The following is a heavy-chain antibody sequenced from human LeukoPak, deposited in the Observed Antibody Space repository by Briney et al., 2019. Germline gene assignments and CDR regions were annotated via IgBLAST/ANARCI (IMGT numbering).Heavy chain of an antibody. CDR2: ITSDGTST. CDR3: VRDRYYIFDY. CDR1: GFPFSRTW. Sequence: GGSLGLSCAASGFPFSRTWMNWVRQGPGKGLEWVSRITSDGTSTIYADSVKGRFTISRDNAKSTVYLQMNSLRAEDTAVYFCVRDRYYIFDYWGQGAPVTVSS. D-gene: IGHD3-10*01. V-gene: IGHV3-74*01. J-gene: IGHJ4*02.